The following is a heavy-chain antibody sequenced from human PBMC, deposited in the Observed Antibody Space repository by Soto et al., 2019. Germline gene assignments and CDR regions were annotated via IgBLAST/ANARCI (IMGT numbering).Heavy chain of an antibody. J-gene: IGHJ6*03. Sequence: VQLVESGGGLVKPGGSLRLSCAASGFTFSSYSMNWVRQAPGKGLEWVSSISSSSSYIYYADSVKGRFTISRDNAKNSLYLQMNSLRAEDTAVYYCARGSWFGESWVYYYYMDIWGKGTTVTVSS. D-gene: IGHD3-10*01. V-gene: IGHV3-21*01. CDR1: GFTFSSYS. CDR2: ISSSSSYI. CDR3: ARGSWFGESWVYYYYMDI.